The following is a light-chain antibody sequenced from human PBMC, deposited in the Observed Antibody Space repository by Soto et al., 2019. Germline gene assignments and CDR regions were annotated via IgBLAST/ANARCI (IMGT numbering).Light chain of an antibody. Sequence: QSALTQPPSVSGSPGQSVTISCTGTSSDVGGYNFVSWYQQHPGNAPKLMIYEVSKRPSGVPDRFSGSKSGNPASLTISGLQAEEGADYYCCSYAGNLHLVFGGGTKLTVL. CDR3: CSYAGNLHLV. V-gene: IGLV2-11*01. CDR1: SSDVGGYNF. J-gene: IGLJ2*01. CDR2: EVS.